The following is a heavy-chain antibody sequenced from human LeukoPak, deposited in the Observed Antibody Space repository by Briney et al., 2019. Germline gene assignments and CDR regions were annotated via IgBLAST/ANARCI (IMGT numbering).Heavy chain of an antibody. V-gene: IGHV1-8*01. CDR1: GYTFTSYD. D-gene: IGHD3-22*01. CDR3: AREPYYYDSSGYRGAFDI. CDR2: MNPNSGNT. J-gene: IGHJ3*02. Sequence: ASVKVSCKASGYTFTSYDINWVRQATGQGLEWMGWMNPNSGNTSYAQKFQGRVTMTRNTSISTAYMELSSLRSEDTAVYYCAREPYYYDSSGYRGAFDIWGQGTMVTVYS.